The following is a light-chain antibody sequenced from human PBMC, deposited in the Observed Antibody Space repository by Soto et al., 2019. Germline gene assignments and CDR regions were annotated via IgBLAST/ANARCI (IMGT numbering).Light chain of an antibody. CDR2: YVD. CDR1: SRDVGAYDY. V-gene: IGLV2-14*03. J-gene: IGLJ1*01. Sequence: QSALTQPASLAGSPRQSITISCTGTSRDVGAYDYVSWYLQYPDKAPQLLIYYVDHRPSGVSSRFSGSKSGNTASLTISGLQAEDEGDYYCCSYADGSIYFFGTGTK. CDR3: CSYADGSIYF.